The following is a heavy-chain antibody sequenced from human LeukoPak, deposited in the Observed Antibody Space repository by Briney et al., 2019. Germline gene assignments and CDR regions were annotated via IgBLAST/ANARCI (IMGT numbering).Heavy chain of an antibody. Sequence: SETLSLTCTVSGGSISSYYWSWIRQPPGKGLEWIGYVYTSGSTNYNPSLESRVTISLDTSKNQSSMKLSSVNAANTAVYYCARQGTRVNGEYYYMDVWGKGTTVTVSS. V-gene: IGHV4-4*09. CDR1: GGSISSYY. CDR2: VYTSGST. CDR3: ARQGTRVNGEYYYMDV. J-gene: IGHJ6*03. D-gene: IGHD7-27*01.